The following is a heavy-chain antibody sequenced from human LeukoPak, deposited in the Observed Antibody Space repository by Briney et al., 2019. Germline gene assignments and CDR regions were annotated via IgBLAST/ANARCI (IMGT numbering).Heavy chain of an antibody. J-gene: IGHJ6*03. V-gene: IGHV1-69*05. CDR3: ARVDRYHFYLDV. CDR2: IIPIFGTP. Sequence: PWASVKVSCKASGGTFRTYSVTWVRQAPGQGLEWMGGIIPIFGTPNYAQKFQGRVKVTTDDATGTAYMELSSLISEDTAIYYCARVDRYHFYLDVWGKGTPVTVSS. D-gene: IGHD1-14*01. CDR1: GGTFRTYS.